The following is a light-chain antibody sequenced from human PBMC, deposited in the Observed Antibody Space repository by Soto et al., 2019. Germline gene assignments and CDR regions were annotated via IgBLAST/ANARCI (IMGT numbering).Light chain of an antibody. CDR2: EVS. V-gene: IGLV2-14*01. CDR3: SSYSRSSTLFV. Sequence: QSALTQPASVSGSPGQSITISCTGTSSDVGAYKYVSWYQQHPGKAPKVMIYEVSNRPSGVSNRFSGSKSGNTASLTISGLQAEDEADYFCSSYSRSSTLFVFGTATKVTVL. J-gene: IGLJ1*01. CDR1: SSDVGAYKY.